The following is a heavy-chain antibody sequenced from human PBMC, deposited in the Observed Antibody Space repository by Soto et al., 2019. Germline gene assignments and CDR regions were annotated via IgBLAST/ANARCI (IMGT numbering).Heavy chain of an antibody. D-gene: IGHD3-10*02. CDR2: IFYSGST. V-gene: IGHV4-59*01. J-gene: IGHJ5*01. CDR3: ASMIGDPVLSLDS. Sequence: QVQLQESGPGLVKPSETLSLTCTVSGGSISSYYWSWIRQPPGKGLEWIGFIFYSGSTSYNPSLMSRVTISIDTSEYQFSLKLNSVTAADPAVYYSASMIGDPVLSLDSWGQGTLVAVSS. CDR1: GGSISSYY.